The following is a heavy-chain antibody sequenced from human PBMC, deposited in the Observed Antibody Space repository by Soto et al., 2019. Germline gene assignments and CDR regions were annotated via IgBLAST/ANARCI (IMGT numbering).Heavy chain of an antibody. CDR1: GFPFGNFW. V-gene: IGHV3-7*01. D-gene: IGHD5-12*01. J-gene: IGHJ4*02. CDR3: AKYSFSHFDY. Sequence: GGSLRLSCVASGFPFGNFWMLWVRQAPGKGLEWVANIKQDGGETNYVDSVKGRLTISRDNARSSLYLQMNDLRAEDTAMYYCAKYSFSHFDYWGQGVLVTVSS. CDR2: IKQDGGET.